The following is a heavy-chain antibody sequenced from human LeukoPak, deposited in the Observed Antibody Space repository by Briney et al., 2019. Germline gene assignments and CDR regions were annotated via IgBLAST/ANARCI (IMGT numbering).Heavy chain of an antibody. CDR2: IKQDGSEK. J-gene: IGHJ4*02. D-gene: IGHD3-16*01. V-gene: IGHV3-7*01. CDR3: VRRGNRWGDY. CDR1: GFPFSSYW. Sequence: GGSLRLSCAASGFPFSSYWMSWVRQAPGKGLEWVANIKQDGSEKYYVDSVKGRFTISRDNAKNSLYLQMNSLRAEDTAVYYCVRRGNRWGDYWGQGTLVTVSS.